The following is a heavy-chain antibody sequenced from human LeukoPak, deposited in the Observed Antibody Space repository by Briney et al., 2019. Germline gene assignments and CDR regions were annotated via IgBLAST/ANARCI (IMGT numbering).Heavy chain of an antibody. D-gene: IGHD4-17*01. Sequence: VASVKVSCKASGYTFAGYFMHWVRQAPGQGLEWMGWINPNSGGTNYAQKFQGRVTMTRDTTISTAYMELSRLSSDDTAVYYCARDYGDSSGHYYYYYMDVWGDGTTVTVSS. J-gene: IGHJ6*03. V-gene: IGHV1-2*02. CDR3: ARDYGDSSGHYYYYYMDV. CDR2: INPNSGGT. CDR1: GYTFAGYF.